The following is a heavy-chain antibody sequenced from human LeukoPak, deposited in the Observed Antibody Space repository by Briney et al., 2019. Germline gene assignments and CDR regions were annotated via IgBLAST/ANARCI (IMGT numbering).Heavy chain of an antibody. D-gene: IGHD2-2*01. CDR2: ISASGVSS. V-gene: IGHV3-23*01. Sequence: GGSLRLSCAASGFTFSSYAMSWVRQAPGKGLEGVSTISASGVSSDYADSVKGRFTISRDNAKNTLYLQMNSLRAEDTAVYYCAKGGSTVIDYWGQGTLVTVSS. CDR1: GFTFSSYA. CDR3: AKGGSTVIDY. J-gene: IGHJ4*02.